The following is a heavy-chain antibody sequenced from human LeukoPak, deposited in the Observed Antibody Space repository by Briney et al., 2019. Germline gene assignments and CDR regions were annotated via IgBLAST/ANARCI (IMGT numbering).Heavy chain of an antibody. J-gene: IGHJ6*03. Sequence: PGGSLRLSCAASGFTFSSYSMNWVRQAPGKGLEWVSSISSSSSYIYYADSVKGRFTISRDNAKNSLYLQMNSLRAEDTAVYYCARDCLYCSSTSASSYYYMDVWGKGTTVTVSS. V-gene: IGHV3-21*01. D-gene: IGHD2-2*01. CDR2: ISSSSSYI. CDR3: ARDCLYCSSTSASSYYYMDV. CDR1: GFTFSSYS.